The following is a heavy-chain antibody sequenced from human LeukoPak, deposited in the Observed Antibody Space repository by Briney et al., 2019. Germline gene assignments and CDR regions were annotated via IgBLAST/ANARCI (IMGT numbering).Heavy chain of an antibody. J-gene: IGHJ6*02. CDR2: IYYSGST. Sequence: SETLSLTCTVSGGSISSYYWNWVRQPPGKGLEWIAYIYYSGSTSYNPSPKSRVTISVDTSKNQFSLKLSSVTAADTAVYYCARSQSTGWYNGGLDVWGQGTTVTVSS. V-gene: IGHV4-59*08. D-gene: IGHD6-19*01. CDR1: GGSISSYY. CDR3: ARSQSTGWYNGGLDV.